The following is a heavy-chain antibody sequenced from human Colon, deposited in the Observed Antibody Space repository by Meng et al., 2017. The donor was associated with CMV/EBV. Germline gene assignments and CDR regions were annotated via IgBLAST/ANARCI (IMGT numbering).Heavy chain of an antibody. Sequence: GESLKISCAASGFTFGSYGMSWVRQAPGKGLEWVAVIGDNGGSTYYADSVRSRFTISRDNSKNTLYLQMNSLRAEDTAIYYCTTSNPLAAADNLYYFDYWGQGTLVTVSS. D-gene: IGHD6-13*01. V-gene: IGHV3-23*01. CDR2: IGDNGGST. J-gene: IGHJ4*02. CDR3: TTSNPLAAADNLYYFDY. CDR1: GFTFGSYG.